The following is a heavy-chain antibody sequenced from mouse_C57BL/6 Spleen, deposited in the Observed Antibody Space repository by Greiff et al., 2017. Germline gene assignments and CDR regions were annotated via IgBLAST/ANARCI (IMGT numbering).Heavy chain of an antibody. CDR2: ISYDGSN. D-gene: IGHD2-3*01. CDR1: GYSITSGYY. V-gene: IGHV3-6*01. CDR3: AREGWLLRLFDY. J-gene: IGHJ2*01. Sequence: EVQLQESGPGLVKPSQSLSLTCSVTGYSITSGYYWNWIRQFPGNQLEWMSYISYDGSNNYNPSLKNRISITRDTSKNQFFLKLNSVTTEDTATYYCAREGWLLRLFDYWGQGTT.